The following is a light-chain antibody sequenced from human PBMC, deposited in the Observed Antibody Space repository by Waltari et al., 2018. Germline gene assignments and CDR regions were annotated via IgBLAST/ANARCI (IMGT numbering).Light chain of an antibody. CDR2: TND. Sequence: QSLLTQPPSASGTPGQRVTISCSASSSNIGSNYVFLYQQLPGTAPKLLIYTNDQRPSGVPDRFSASKSGTSASLTISGLRSEDEADYYCAAWDDKLRGRGVFGGGTKLTVL. J-gene: IGLJ3*02. CDR3: AAWDDKLRGRGV. CDR1: SSNIGSNY. V-gene: IGLV1-47*01.